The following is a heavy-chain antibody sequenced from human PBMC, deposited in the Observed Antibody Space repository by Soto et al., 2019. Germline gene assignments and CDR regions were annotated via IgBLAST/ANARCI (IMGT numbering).Heavy chain of an antibody. D-gene: IGHD2-15*01. CDR3: AREVVDGSSLWLDR. V-gene: IGHV1-8*01. Sequence: QVQLVQSGAEVKRPGDSVKVSCKASGFVFTSNDINWVRQAPGQGLQWMGWMNTNVNATGSPQEFKGRVVMTWNTSISTAYLEVRNLKSDDTAVYYCAREVVDGSSLWLDRWGQGTLVVVSS. J-gene: IGHJ5*02. CDR1: GFVFTSND. CDR2: MNTNVNAT.